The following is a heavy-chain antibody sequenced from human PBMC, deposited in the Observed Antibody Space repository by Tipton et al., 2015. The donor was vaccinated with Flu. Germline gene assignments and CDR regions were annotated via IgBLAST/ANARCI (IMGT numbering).Heavy chain of an antibody. CDR3: AKTLILFYQSGGFDYYGLDV. CDR1: GASIGSYY. Sequence: TLSLTCTVSGASIGSYYWSWIRRPPGKGLEWIGYMSHSGNTNYSPSLKSRVTMSVDTSTNQLSLKLTSVTAADTAVYYCAKTLILFYQSGGFDYYGLDVWGQGTTVTVSS. J-gene: IGHJ6*02. CDR2: MSHSGNT. V-gene: IGHV4-59*01. D-gene: IGHD2-15*01.